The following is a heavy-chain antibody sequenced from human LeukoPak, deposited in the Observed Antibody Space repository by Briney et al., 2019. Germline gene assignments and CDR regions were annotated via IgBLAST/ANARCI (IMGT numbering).Heavy chain of an antibody. V-gene: IGHV3-30*18. CDR1: GSTFSSYG. J-gene: IGHJ4*02. Sequence: AGRSLRLSCAASGSTFSSYGMHWVRQAPGKGLEWVAVISYDGSNKYYADSVKGRFTISRDNSKNTLYLQMNSLRAEDTAVYYCAKDMGMEQWQANYFDYWGQGTLVTVSS. CDR2: ISYDGSNK. CDR3: AKDMGMEQWQANYFDY. D-gene: IGHD6-19*01.